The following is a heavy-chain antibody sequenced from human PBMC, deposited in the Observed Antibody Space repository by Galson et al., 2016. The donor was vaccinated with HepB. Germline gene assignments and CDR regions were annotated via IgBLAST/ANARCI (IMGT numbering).Heavy chain of an antibody. J-gene: IGHJ4*02. Sequence: SLRLSCAASGFTFRGYAMSWVRQAPGKGLAWLSAITAAGGVTYYADSVKGRFTIARDNSKNTLYLEMSSLRVEDTAVYYCAKDLQVSPLWFGELFPDDWGQGTLVAVSS. V-gene: IGHV3-23*01. CDR2: ITAAGGVT. CDR3: AKDLQVSPLWFGELFPDD. D-gene: IGHD3-10*01. CDR1: GFTFRGYA.